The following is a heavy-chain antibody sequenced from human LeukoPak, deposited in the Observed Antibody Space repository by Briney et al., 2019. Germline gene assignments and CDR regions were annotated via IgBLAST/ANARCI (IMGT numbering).Heavy chain of an antibody. V-gene: IGHV3-33*01. Sequence: GGSLRLSCAASGFTFSGYGMHWVRQAPGKGLEWVAVTWYDGSNKYYVDSVKGRFTISRDNSKNTLYLQMNSLRAEDTAVYYCARWNGDIRGFDNWGQGTLVTVSS. CDR3: ARWNGDIRGFDN. CDR1: GFTFSGYG. J-gene: IGHJ4*02. CDR2: TWYDGSNK. D-gene: IGHD4-17*01.